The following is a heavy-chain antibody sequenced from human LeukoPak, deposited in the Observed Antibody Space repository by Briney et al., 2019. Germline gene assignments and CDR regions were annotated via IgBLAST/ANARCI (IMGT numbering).Heavy chain of an antibody. Sequence: PSETLSLTCGVSGGSLSFYYWSWIRQSPGKGLEWIAEISQNGDSSYNMSLKSRVTISLDTSKNQVSLKLNSVTAADTAVYYCARVIRYCSSTSCYGLSWFDPWGQGTLVTVSS. D-gene: IGHD2-2*01. V-gene: IGHV4-34*01. CDR2: ISQNGDS. J-gene: IGHJ5*02. CDR1: GGSLSFYY. CDR3: ARVIRYCSSTSCYGLSWFDP.